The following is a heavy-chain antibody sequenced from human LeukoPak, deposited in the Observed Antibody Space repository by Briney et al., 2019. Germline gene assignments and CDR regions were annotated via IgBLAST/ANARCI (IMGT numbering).Heavy chain of an antibody. CDR2: ISSSSSTI. CDR1: GFTFSSYS. Sequence: GGSLRLSCAVSGFTFSSYSMNWVRQAPGKGLEWISYISSSSSTIYYADSVRGRFTISRDSAKNSLYLQMHRLRVEDTAVYYCARAGAYYSNYGQNWFDPWGQGTLVTVSS. CDR3: ARAGAYYSNYGQNWFDP. J-gene: IGHJ5*02. V-gene: IGHV3-48*01. D-gene: IGHD4-4*01.